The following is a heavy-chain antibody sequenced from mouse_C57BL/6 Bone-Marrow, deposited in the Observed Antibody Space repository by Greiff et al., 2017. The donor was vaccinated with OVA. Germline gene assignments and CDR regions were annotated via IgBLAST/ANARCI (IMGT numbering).Heavy chain of an antibody. CDR1: GYTFTDYY. V-gene: IGHV1-19*01. CDR3: ARPRWLLQYYFDY. J-gene: IGHJ2*01. D-gene: IGHD2-3*01. Sequence: EVKLVESGPVLVKPGASVKMSCKASGYTFTDYYMNWVKQSHGKSLEWIGVINPYNGGTSYNQKFKGKATLTVDKSSSTAYMELNSLTSEDSAVYYCARPRWLLQYYFDYWGQGTTLTVSS. CDR2: INPYNGGT.